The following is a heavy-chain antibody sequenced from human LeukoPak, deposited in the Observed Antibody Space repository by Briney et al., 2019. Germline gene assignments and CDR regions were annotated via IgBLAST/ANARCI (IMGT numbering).Heavy chain of an antibody. CDR3: TTYYDSGPSKD. CDR1: GFTFSTYW. D-gene: IGHD3-22*01. Sequence: TGGSLRPSCAASGFTFSTYWMTWVRQAPGKGLEWVANIKKDGREQYYGDSVKDRFTISRDNTKNSLYLQMNSLRAEDTAMYYCTTYYDSGPSKDWGQGTLVTVSS. J-gene: IGHJ4*02. V-gene: IGHV3-7*05. CDR2: IKKDGREQ.